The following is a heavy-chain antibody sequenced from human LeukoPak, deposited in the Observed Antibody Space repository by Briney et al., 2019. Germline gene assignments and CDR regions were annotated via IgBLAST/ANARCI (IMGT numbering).Heavy chain of an antibody. Sequence: GRSLRLSCAASGFTFSSYAMNWVRQAPGKGLEWVSAITGSGGRTYYADSVKGRFTISRDNSQNTLYLQMNSLRPEDTAVYYRAKGGASVTRYVDYRGQGTLVTVSS. CDR2: ITGSGGRT. J-gene: IGHJ4*02. D-gene: IGHD4-17*01. CDR1: GFTFSSYA. CDR3: AKGGASVTRYVDY. V-gene: IGHV3-23*01.